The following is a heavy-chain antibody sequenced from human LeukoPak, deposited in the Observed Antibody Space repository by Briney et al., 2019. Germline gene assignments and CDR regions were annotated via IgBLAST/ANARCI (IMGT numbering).Heavy chain of an antibody. CDR1: GFTFSNHW. V-gene: IGHV3-7*01. D-gene: IGHD3-10*01. J-gene: IGHJ4*02. Sequence: GGSLRLSCAASGFTFSNHWMNWVRQAPGKGLEWVANIEPDGRETNYVDSVKGRFTISRDNAKNTLYLQMSSLRAEDTAVYHCVRDYYGSGSHGFDYWGQGTLVTVSS. CDR2: IEPDGRET. CDR3: VRDYYGSGSHGFDY.